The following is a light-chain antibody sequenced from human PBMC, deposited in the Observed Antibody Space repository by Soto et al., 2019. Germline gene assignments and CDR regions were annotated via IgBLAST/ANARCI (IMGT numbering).Light chain of an antibody. CDR3: MQALQSPRT. J-gene: IGKJ1*01. CDR1: QSLLHSNGYNY. V-gene: IGKV2-28*01. CDR2: LGS. Sequence: DIVMTQSPLSLPVTPGEPASSSCRSSQSLLHSNGYNYLDWYLQKPGQSPQLLIYLGSNRASGVPDRFSGSGSGTDFTLKISRVEAEDVGVYYCMQALQSPRTFGRGTKVEIK.